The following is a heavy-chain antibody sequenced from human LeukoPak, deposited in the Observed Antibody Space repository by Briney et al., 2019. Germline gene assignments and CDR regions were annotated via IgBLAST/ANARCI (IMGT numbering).Heavy chain of an antibody. J-gene: IGHJ4*02. Sequence: SVKVSCKASGGTFSSYAISWVRQAPGQGLEWMGGIIPIFGTANYAQKFQGRVTITADKSTSTAYMELSSLRSEDTAVYYCARVGYCSSTSCQPGDYWGLGTLVTVSS. CDR2: IIPIFGTA. CDR3: ARVGYCSSTSCQPGDY. V-gene: IGHV1-69*06. CDR1: GGTFSSYA. D-gene: IGHD2-2*01.